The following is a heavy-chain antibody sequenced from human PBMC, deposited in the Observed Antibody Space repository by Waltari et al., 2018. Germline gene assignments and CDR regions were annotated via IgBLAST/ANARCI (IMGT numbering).Heavy chain of an antibody. V-gene: IGHV3-7*01. CDR3: ARARAVAALYYFDY. J-gene: IGHJ4*02. CDR1: LFNFRRYW. Sequence: EVQLVESGGGLVQPGGSQRLSCTASLFNFRRYWMSWVRQAPGKGLEWVANINQDGSEKNYVDSVKGRFTISRDNAKNSLYLQMDSLRVEDTAVYYCARARAVAALYYFDYWGQGTLVTVSS. D-gene: IGHD6-19*01. CDR2: INQDGSEK.